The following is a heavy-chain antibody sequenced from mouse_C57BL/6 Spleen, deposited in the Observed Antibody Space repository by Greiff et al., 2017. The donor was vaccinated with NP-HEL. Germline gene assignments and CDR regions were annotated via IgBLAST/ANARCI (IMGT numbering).Heavy chain of an antibody. CDR1: GFTFTDYY. CDR2: IRNKANGYTT. V-gene: IGHV7-3*01. D-gene: IGHD1-1*01. CDR3: ARGDYGSSYYFDY. Sequence: EVQLVESGGGLVQPGGSMSLSCAASGFTFTDYYMSWVRQPPGKALEWLGFIRNKANGYTTEYSASVKGRFTISRDNSQSILYLQMNALRAEDSATYYCARGDYGSSYYFDYWGQGTTLTVSS. J-gene: IGHJ2*01.